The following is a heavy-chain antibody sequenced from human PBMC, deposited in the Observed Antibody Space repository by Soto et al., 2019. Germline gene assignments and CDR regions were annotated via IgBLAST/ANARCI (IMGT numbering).Heavy chain of an antibody. V-gene: IGHV1-8*01. J-gene: IGHJ6*02. Sequence: QVQLVQSGAEVKKPGASVKVSCKASGYTFTSYDINWVRQATGQGLEWMGWMNPNSCNTGSAQKFKGIVTMTRNTSISTAYMELSSLRAEDMAVYYCARAGYSSSSSIYYYCGMDVWGQGTTVIVSS. CDR1: GYTFTSYD. D-gene: IGHD6-6*01. CDR2: MNPNSCNT. CDR3: ARAGYSSSSSIYYYCGMDV.